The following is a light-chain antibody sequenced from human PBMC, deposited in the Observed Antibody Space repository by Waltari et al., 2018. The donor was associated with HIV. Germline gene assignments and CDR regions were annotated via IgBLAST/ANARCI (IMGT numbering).Light chain of an antibody. CDR3: SSYAGRYKYV. V-gene: IGLV2-11*01. CDR1: SSDVGGYNY. CDR2: DVN. J-gene: IGLJ2*01. Sequence: QSALTQPRSVSGSPGQSVTISCTGSSSDVGGYNYVSWYQRHPGKAPKLMIYDVNRRPSVVPGRFSGSTSGNTASLTISGLEAEDEGDYFCSSYAGRYKYVFGGGTSLTVL.